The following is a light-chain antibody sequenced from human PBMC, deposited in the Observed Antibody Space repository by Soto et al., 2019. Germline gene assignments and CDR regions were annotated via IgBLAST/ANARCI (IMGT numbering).Light chain of an antibody. J-gene: IGLJ1*01. CDR3: SSDAGNYNYV. CDR1: SSDVGAYDH. Sequence: QSVLTQPPSAPGSPGQSVTIPCTGTSSDVGAYDHVSWYQQHPGKAPKLIIYEVTKRPAGVPDRFSGSKSGNTASLTVSGLQAEDEADYYCSSDAGNYNYVFGTGTKVTVL. V-gene: IGLV2-8*01. CDR2: EVT.